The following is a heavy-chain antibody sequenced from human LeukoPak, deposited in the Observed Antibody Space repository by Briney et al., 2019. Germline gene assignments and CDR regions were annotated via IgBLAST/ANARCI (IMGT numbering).Heavy chain of an antibody. D-gene: IGHD3-22*01. Sequence: PGRSLRLSCAVSGYTFSKYAMHWVRQAPGKGLEWVAVISYDGSNQYYADSVKGRFTISRDNSKNTVYLQMNSLRAEDTAVYYCVGGYYYDSSGYLSLGYWGQGTLVTVSS. CDR2: ISYDGSNQ. V-gene: IGHV3-30*03. J-gene: IGHJ4*02. CDR3: VGGYYYDSSGYLSLGY. CDR1: GYTFSKYA.